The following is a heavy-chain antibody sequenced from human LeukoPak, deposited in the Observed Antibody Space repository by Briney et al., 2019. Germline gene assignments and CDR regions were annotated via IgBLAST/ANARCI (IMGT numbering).Heavy chain of an antibody. V-gene: IGHV4-34*01. J-gene: IGHJ3*02. CDR3: ASHLGNYYDSSGYSFGPGDAFDI. CDR2: INHSGST. CDR1: GGSFSGYY. Sequence: NPSETLSLTCAVYGGSFSGYYWSWIRQPPGKGLEWIGEINHSGSTNYNPSLKSRVTISVDTSKNQFSLKLSSVTAADTAVYYCASHLGNYYDSSGYSFGPGDAFDIWGQGTTVTVSS. D-gene: IGHD3-22*01.